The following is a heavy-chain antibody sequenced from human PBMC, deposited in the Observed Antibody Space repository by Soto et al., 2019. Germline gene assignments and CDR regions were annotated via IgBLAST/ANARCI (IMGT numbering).Heavy chain of an antibody. V-gene: IGHV1-18*01. CDR1: GYTFTNYG. CDR2: INVYNGNT. CDR3: GRGVGTRSYFNQYNWFDP. J-gene: IGHJ5*02. Sequence: QVQLVQSGGEVKKPGASVKVSCKASGYTFTNYGISWVRQVPGQGLEWMGWINVYNGNTKYAQKVQGRVTMTTDISTSIASMELRSLGSDDTALYYYGRGVGTRSYFNQYNWFDPWGQGTLVTVSS. D-gene: IGHD3-10*01.